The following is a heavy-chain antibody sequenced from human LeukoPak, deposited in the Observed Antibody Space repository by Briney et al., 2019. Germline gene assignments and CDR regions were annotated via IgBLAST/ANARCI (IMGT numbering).Heavy chain of an antibody. V-gene: IGHV1-2*02. CDR1: GYTFTKNF. Sequence: ASVKVSCKASGYTFTKNFLHWVRQAPGQGLEWIGWINPNDGGALYAQKFRGRVTMTTDTSITTAYMEMSTLTSDDTAVYYCARDDYGDLQYFENWGQGTLVTVSS. J-gene: IGHJ4*02. D-gene: IGHD4-17*01. CDR2: INPNDGGA. CDR3: ARDDYGDLQYFEN.